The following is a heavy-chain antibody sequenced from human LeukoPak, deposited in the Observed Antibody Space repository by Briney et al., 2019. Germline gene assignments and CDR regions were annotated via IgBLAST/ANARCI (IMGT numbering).Heavy chain of an antibody. V-gene: IGHV4-59*01. CDR1: GGSISSYY. CDR3: ARVRGYCSSTSCYDYYYYYMDV. D-gene: IGHD2-2*01. J-gene: IGHJ6*03. CDR2: IYYSGST. Sequence: SETLSLTCTVSGGSISSYYWSWIRQPPGKGLEWIGYIYYSGSTNYNPSLKSRVTISVDTSKNQFSLKLSSVTAADTAVYYCARVRGYCSSTSCYDYYYYYMDVWGKGTTVTISS.